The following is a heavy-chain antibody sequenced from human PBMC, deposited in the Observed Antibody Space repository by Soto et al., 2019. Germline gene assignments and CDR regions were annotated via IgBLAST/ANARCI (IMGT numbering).Heavy chain of an antibody. CDR2: ISYDGSNK. V-gene: IGHV3-30-3*01. CDR1: GFTFSGYA. Sequence: LRLSCAASGFTFSGYAMHWVRQAPGKGLEWVAVISYDGSNKYYADSVKGRFTISRDNSKNTLYLQMNSLRAEDTAVYYCARDNGIVVVPAAFYFDYWGQGTLVTVSS. CDR3: ARDNGIVVVPAAFYFDY. J-gene: IGHJ4*02. D-gene: IGHD2-2*01.